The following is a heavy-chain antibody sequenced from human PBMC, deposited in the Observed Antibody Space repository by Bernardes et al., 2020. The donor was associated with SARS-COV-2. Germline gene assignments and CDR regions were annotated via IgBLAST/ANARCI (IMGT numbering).Heavy chain of an antibody. Sequence: GGSLRLSCAASGFTFSNYAMNWVRQAPGRGLEWIPVIGGTNGVTYYAGSVKGRFTISRDNSKNTLYLQMDSLRAEDTGVYYCAKKVGTSHWFLGFDYWGQGTLVTVSS. V-gene: IGHV3-23*01. CDR3: AKKVGTSHWFLGFDY. J-gene: IGHJ4*02. D-gene: IGHD3-16*01. CDR2: IGGTNGVT. CDR1: GFTFSNYA.